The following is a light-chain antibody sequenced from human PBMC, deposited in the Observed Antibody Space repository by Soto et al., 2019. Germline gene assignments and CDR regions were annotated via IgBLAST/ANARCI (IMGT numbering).Light chain of an antibody. CDR3: QQYNSYSL. CDR1: QSISSW. V-gene: IGKV1-5*01. J-gene: IGKJ4*01. CDR2: DVS. Sequence: DIQMTQSPSTLSASVGDRITNTCRASQSISSWLAWYQQKPGKAPNLLIYDVSSLESGVSSRFSGSGSGTEFTLTISSLQPDDFATYYCQQYNSYSLFGGGTKVDIK.